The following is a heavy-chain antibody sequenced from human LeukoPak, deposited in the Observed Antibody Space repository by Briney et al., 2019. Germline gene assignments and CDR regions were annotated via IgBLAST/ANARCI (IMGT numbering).Heavy chain of an antibody. CDR2: INPSGGST. CDR3: ARKGVGATFYAFDI. Sequence: KSGGSLRLSCAASGYTFTSYYMHWVRQAPGQGLEWMGIINPSGGSTSYAQKFQGRVTMTRDTSTSTVYMELSSLRSEDTAVYYCARKGVGATFYAFDIWGQGTMVTVSS. CDR1: GYTFTSYY. D-gene: IGHD1-26*01. V-gene: IGHV1-46*01. J-gene: IGHJ3*02.